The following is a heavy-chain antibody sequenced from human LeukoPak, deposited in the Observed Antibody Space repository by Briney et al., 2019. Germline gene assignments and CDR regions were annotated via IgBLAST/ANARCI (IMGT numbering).Heavy chain of an antibody. CDR1: GGSFSGYY. Sequence: SETLSLTCAVYGGSFSGYYWSWIRQPPGKGLEWIGEINHSGSTNYNPSLKSRVTISVDTSKNQFSLKLSSVTAADTAVYYCARGCYDFWGGYYRTARYYYYMDVWGKGTTVTVSS. CDR2: INHSGST. V-gene: IGHV4-34*01. D-gene: IGHD3-3*01. J-gene: IGHJ6*03. CDR3: ARGCYDFWGGYYRTARYYYYMDV.